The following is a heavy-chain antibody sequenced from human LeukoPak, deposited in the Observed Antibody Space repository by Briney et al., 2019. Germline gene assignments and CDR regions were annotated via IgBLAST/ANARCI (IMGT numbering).Heavy chain of an antibody. Sequence: GGSLRLSCAASGFTFSNHGMNWVRQAPGKGLEWVSGISPSGDITYYADSVKGRFTISRDNSKNTLYLEVISLTAEDTAVYYCAKDDAWLRFGEWSQGTLVTVSS. V-gene: IGHV3-23*01. CDR3: AKDDAWLRFGE. CDR1: GFTFSNHG. J-gene: IGHJ4*02. D-gene: IGHD3-10*01. CDR2: ISPSGDIT.